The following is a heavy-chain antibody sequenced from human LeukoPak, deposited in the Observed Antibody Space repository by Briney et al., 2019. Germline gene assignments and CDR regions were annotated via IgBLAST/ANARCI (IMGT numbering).Heavy chain of an antibody. CDR3: ATCYSGSCYRGAFDI. D-gene: IGHD2-15*01. CDR1: GYTFTSYY. J-gene: IGHJ3*02. Sequence: GASVKVSCKASGYTFTSYYMHWVRQAPGQGLEWMGIINPSGGSTSYAQKFQGRVTMTRDTSTSTVYMELSSLRSEDTAVYYCATCYSGSCYRGAFDIWGQGTMVTVSS. CDR2: INPSGGST. V-gene: IGHV1-46*01.